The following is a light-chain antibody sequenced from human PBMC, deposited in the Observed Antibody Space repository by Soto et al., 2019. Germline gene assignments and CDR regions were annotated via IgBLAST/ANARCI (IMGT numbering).Light chain of an antibody. V-gene: IGKV3-15*01. J-gene: IGKJ5*01. CDR1: QSVSGN. Sequence: EIVMTQSPATLSVSPGERATLSCRASQSVSGNLAWYQQKPGRTPRLLIYGASTRATGIPARFSGSGSGTEFTLTISSLQSEDFAIYYCQQYNNWPRITFGQGTRLAIK. CDR3: QQYNNWPRIT. CDR2: GAS.